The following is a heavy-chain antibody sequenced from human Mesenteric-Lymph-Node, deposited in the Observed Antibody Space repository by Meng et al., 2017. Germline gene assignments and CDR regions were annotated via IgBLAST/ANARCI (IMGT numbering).Heavy chain of an antibody. CDR2: INPNSGST. CDR3: AREASSGDNSVEAFDI. V-gene: IGHV1-2*02. D-gene: IGHD4-23*01. CDR1: GYTFPAYY. Sequence: ASVKVSCKASGYTFPAYYMHWVRQAPGQGLEWMGWINPNSGSTDYAETFQDRVALTRDTSINTVYMELSSLRSDDTAVYYCAREASSGDNSVEAFDIWGQGAMVTVSS. J-gene: IGHJ3*02.